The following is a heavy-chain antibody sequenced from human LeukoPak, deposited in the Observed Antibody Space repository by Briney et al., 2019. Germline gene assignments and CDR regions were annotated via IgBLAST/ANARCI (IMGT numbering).Heavy chain of an antibody. D-gene: IGHD6-13*01. Sequence: VASVKVSCKASGYTFTGYYMHWVRQAPGQGLEWMGWINPNSGGTNYAQKFQGRVTMTRDTSISTAYMELSRLRSDDTAVYYCARDPGGSSAGDYWGQGTLVTVSS. CDR3: ARDPGGSSAGDY. CDR2: INPNSGGT. CDR1: GYTFTGYY. J-gene: IGHJ4*02. V-gene: IGHV1-2*02.